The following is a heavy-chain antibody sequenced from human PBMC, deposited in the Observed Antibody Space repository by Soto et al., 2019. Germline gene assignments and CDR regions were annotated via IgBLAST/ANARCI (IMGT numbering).Heavy chain of an antibody. Sequence: QVQLVQSGAEVKKPGSSVKVSCKASGGTFSSYAISWVRQAPGQGLEWMGGIIPIFGTANYAQKFQGRVTITADKSTSTAYRELSSLRSEDTAVYYCAREGKDVTYSGSYDYWGQGTLVTVSS. CDR1: GGTFSSYA. CDR2: IIPIFGTA. D-gene: IGHD1-26*01. CDR3: AREGKDVTYSGSYDY. J-gene: IGHJ4*02. V-gene: IGHV1-69*06.